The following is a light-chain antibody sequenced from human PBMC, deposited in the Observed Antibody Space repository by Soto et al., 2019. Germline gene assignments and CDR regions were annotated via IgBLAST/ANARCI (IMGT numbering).Light chain of an antibody. CDR1: QSVSSSY. J-gene: IGKJ4*01. CDR2: GAS. Sequence: EIVLTQSPGTLSLSPGERATLSCRASQSVSSSYLAWYQQKPGQAPRLLIYGASSRATGLPDRFRGSGSGTDFTLTISRLEPEDFAVYYCQQYGSSPPGLTFGGGTKVEIK. CDR3: QQYGSSPPGLT. V-gene: IGKV3-20*01.